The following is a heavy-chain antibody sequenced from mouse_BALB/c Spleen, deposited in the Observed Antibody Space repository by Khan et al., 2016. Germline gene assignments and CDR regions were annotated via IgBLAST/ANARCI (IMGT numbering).Heavy chain of an antibody. J-gene: IGHJ2*01. CDR2: ILPGSGST. Sequence: QVQLQQSGAELMKPGASVKISCKATGYTFSSYWIEWVQQRPGHGLEWIGEILPGSGSTNYTEKFRGKATFTSDTSSNTAYMQLSSLTSEDSAASFCARTDRRGYFDYWGQGTTLTVAS. CDR3: ARTDRRGYFDY. V-gene: IGHV1-9*01. CDR1: GYTFSSYW.